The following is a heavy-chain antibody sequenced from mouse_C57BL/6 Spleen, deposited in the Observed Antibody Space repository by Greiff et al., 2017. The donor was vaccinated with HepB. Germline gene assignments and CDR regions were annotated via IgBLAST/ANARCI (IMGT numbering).Heavy chain of an antibody. J-gene: IGHJ2*01. CDR1: GYTFTDYY. D-gene: IGHD1-1*02. V-gene: IGHV1-26*01. Sequence: EVQLQQSGPELVKPGASVKISCKASGYTFTDYYMNWVKQSPGKSLEWIGDINPNNGGTTYNQKFKGKATLTVDKSSSTAYMELRSLTSEASAVYDCARGGSTDYWGQGTTLTVSS. CDR3: ARGGSTDY. CDR2: INPNNGGT.